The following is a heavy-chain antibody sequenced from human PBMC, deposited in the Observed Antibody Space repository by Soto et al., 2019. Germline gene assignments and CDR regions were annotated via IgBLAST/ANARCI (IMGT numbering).Heavy chain of an antibody. CDR2: IWYDGSIK. Sequence: QVQLVESGGGVVQPGRSLRLSCAASGFTFGIYGMHWVRQAPGKGLEWVAVIWYDGSIKYHADSVKGRFTISRDTSKNTVYLQMNSLRDEDRAVYYCARATSGSFDALDMWGQGTMVTVSS. CDR1: GFTFGIYG. CDR3: ARATSGSFDALDM. D-gene: IGHD1-26*01. V-gene: IGHV3-33*01. J-gene: IGHJ3*02.